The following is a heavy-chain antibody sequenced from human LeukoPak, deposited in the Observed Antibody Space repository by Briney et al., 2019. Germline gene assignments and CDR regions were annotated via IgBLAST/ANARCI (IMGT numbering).Heavy chain of an antibody. CDR1: GFTFNSYW. CDR2: IKEGGSEE. Sequence: GGSLRLSCAASGFTFNSYWMSWVRQAPGKGLECVANIKEGGSEEYYVDSVKGRFSISRDNAKNSLYLQMNSLRAEDTAVYYCARDWLAGNPYHAFDLWGKGTMVTASS. D-gene: IGHD3-22*01. J-gene: IGHJ3*01. CDR3: ARDWLAGNPYHAFDL. V-gene: IGHV3-7*01.